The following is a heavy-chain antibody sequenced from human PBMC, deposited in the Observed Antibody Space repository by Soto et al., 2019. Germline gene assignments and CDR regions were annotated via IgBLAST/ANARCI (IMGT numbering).Heavy chain of an antibody. CDR2: VKQDGRET. J-gene: IGHJ4*02. CDR1: GFTFSSNW. V-gene: IGHV3-7*01. CDR3: ATTKGAWLRLVFDY. Sequence: EVQLVESGGDLVQPGGSLRLSCAASGFTFSSNWMTWVRQAPGKGLEWVANVKQDGRETYYVDSVKGRFTISRDKAKNSLYLQMNRLRAEDTSVYYCATTKGAWLRLVFDYCGQGTLVTVSS. D-gene: IGHD5-12*01.